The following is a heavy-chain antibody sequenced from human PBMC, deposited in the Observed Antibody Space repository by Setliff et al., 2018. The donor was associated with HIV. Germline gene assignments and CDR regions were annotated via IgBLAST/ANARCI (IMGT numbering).Heavy chain of an antibody. D-gene: IGHD3-22*01. Sequence: SVKVSCKTSEGTFSSYAISWVRQAPGQGLEGVGGINPLLGTTNFAKKFQGRVTMTADEFPFMVYMELSSLTSEDTAVYYCANYHYYDSRAYYVDLYYFEYWGQGTLVTVSS. CDR3: ANYHYYDSRAYYVDLYYFEY. CDR2: INPLLGTT. J-gene: IGHJ4*02. V-gene: IGHV1-69*13. CDR1: EGTFSSYA.